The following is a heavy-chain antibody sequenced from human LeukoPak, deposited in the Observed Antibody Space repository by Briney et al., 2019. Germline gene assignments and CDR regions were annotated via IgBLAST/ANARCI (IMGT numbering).Heavy chain of an antibody. CDR2: ISGSGGTT. CDR1: GFTVSSHA. J-gene: IGHJ4*02. Sequence: PGGSLRLSCAASGFTVSSHAMSWVRQAPGKGLEWVSVISGSGGTTYYADSVKGRFTISRDNSKNTLYLQMNSLRAEDTAVYYCASPSDYGDYDYWGQGTLVTVSS. CDR3: ASPSDYGDYDY. D-gene: IGHD4-17*01. V-gene: IGHV3-23*01.